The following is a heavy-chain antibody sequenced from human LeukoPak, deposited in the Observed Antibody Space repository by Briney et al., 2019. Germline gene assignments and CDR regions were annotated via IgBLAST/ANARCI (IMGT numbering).Heavy chain of an antibody. CDR3: AKSVSSSYNWFDP. J-gene: IGHJ5*02. Sequence: GSLLLSCAASGFPFSSYAMSGVRPAPGKGVGGVLGISGSGASTYYADSVKGRFTISRDNSKNTLYLQLTSLRAEDTAVYYCAKSVSSSYNWFDPWGQGTLVTVSS. CDR1: GFPFSSYA. CDR2: ISGSGAST. V-gene: IGHV3-23*01.